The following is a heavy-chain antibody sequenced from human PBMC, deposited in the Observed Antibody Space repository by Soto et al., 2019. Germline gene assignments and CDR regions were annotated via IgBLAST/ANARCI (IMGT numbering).Heavy chain of an antibody. CDR3: TKEHSNYPDNWFDP. Sequence: PGGSLRLSCAASGFTFSNHAMSWVRQAPGTGLEWVSAIDGGGTKTYYADSVKGRFTISRDNSMNTLYLQMDSLRAEDTAIYYCTKEHSNYPDNWFDPWGQGTRVTV. J-gene: IGHJ5*02. CDR1: GFTFSNHA. CDR2: IDGGGTKT. D-gene: IGHD4-4*01. V-gene: IGHV3-23*01.